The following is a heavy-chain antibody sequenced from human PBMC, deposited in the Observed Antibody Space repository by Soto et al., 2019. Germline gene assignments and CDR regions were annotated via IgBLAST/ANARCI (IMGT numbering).Heavy chain of an antibody. V-gene: IGHV3-30-3*01. CDR2: ITYDGSNK. CDR1: GFTFSSYA. Sequence: QVQLVESGGGVVQPGRSLRLSCAASGFTFSSYAMHWVRQAPGKGLEWVAVITYDGSNKYYADSVKGRFTSSRDNSKNTLYPQMNSLRDEDMAVYYCAREGPLDSSGSAVDIWGQGTMVTVSS. D-gene: IGHD3-22*01. J-gene: IGHJ3*02. CDR3: AREGPLDSSGSAVDI.